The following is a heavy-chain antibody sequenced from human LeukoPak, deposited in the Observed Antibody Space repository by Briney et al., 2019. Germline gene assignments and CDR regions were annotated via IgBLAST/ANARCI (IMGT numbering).Heavy chain of an antibody. CDR2: VYANLRI. V-gene: IGHV4-59*01. Sequence: KSSETLSLTCTVSGGSISSDYWSWIRQSPGKGLEWIGYVYANLRINYNPSLKSRVTISLDTSKSQISLILNSVTAADTAVYYCAKAIVQGGFEPWGRGILVTVSS. J-gene: IGHJ5*02. D-gene: IGHD3-10*02. CDR1: GGSISSDY. CDR3: AKAIVQGGFEP.